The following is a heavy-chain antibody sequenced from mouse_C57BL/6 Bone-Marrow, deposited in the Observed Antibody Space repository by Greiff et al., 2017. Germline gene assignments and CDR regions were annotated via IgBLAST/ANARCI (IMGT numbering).Heavy chain of an antibody. CDR2: IYPGSGST. J-gene: IGHJ2*01. CDR1: GYTFTSYW. V-gene: IGHV1-55*01. CDR3: ARSPLYSNYVEFGLY. D-gene: IGHD2-5*01. Sequence: VQLQQPGAELVKPGASVKMSCKASGYTFTSYWITWVKQRPGQGLEWIGDIYPGSGSTNYNEKFKSKATLTVDTSSSTAYMQLSSLTSEDSAVYYCARSPLYSNYVEFGLYWGQGTTLTVSS.